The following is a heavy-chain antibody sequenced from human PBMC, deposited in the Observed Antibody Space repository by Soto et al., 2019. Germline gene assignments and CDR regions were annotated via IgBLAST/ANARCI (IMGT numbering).Heavy chain of an antibody. CDR3: ARGRQLNPRFDY. D-gene: IGHD1-1*01. CDR1: GGSISSGDYY. V-gene: IGHV4-31*03. CDR2: IYYSGST. Sequence: SETLSLTCTVSGGSISSGDYYWSWIRQHPGKGLEWIGYIYYSGSTYYNPSLKSRVTISVDTSKNQFSLKLSSVTAADTAVYYCARGRQLNPRFDYWGQGTLVTVSS. J-gene: IGHJ4*02.